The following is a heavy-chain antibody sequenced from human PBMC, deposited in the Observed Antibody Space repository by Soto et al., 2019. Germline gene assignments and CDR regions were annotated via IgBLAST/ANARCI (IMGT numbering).Heavy chain of an antibody. J-gene: IGHJ6*02. V-gene: IGHV4-4*02. CDR2: IYQSGST. D-gene: IGHD6-6*01. CDR3: ARHSTSSGLYYYYGMDV. Sequence: LETLSLTCTFSGGSISSSNWWSWVRQPPGKGLEWIGEIYQSGSTNYNPSLKSRVTILVDKSKNQFSLKLSSVTAADTAVYYCARHSTSSGLYYYYGMDVWGQGTTVTVSS. CDR1: GGSISSSNW.